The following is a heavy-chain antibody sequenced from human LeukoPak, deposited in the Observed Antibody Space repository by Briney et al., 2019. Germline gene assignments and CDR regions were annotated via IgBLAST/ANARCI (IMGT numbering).Heavy chain of an antibody. Sequence: GKSLKISCKGSGYSFTSYWIGWVRQMPGKGLEWMGIIYPGDSDTRYSPSFQGQVTISADKSISTAYLQWSSLKASDTAMYYCARQGQQLDLHFGYWGQGTLVTVSS. CDR1: GYSFTSYW. CDR3: ARQGQQLDLHFGY. J-gene: IGHJ4*02. D-gene: IGHD6-13*01. V-gene: IGHV5-51*01. CDR2: IYPGDSDT.